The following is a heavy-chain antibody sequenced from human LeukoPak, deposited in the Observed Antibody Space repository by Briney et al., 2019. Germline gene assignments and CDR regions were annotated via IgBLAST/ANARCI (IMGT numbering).Heavy chain of an antibody. CDR2: IIPIFGTA. CDR3: ARVASGGISYQLLLKDRWFDP. D-gene: IGHD2-2*01. V-gene: IGHV1-69*05. J-gene: IGHJ5*02. Sequence: GASVKVSCKASGGTFSSYAISWVRQAPGQGLEWMGGIIPIFGTANYAQKFQGRVTITTDESTSTAYMELSSLRSEDTAVYYCARVASGGISYQLLLKDRWFDPWGQGTLVTVSS. CDR1: GGTFSSYA.